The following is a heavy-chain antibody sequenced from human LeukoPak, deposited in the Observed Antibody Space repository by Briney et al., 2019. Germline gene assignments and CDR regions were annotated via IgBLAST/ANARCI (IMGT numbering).Heavy chain of an antibody. Sequence: SETLSLTCSVSGDSMYSHYWSFIRQAAGTGLEWIGRIHTSGTAYYNPSLKCRVTLSIDTSMTQFSLRLNSVTAADTAVYYCARGDYYDGGGRNWFDPWGQGSLVTVSP. CDR3: ARGDYYDGGGRNWFDP. D-gene: IGHD3-3*01. J-gene: IGHJ5*02. V-gene: IGHV4-4*07. CDR1: GDSMYSHY. CDR2: IHTSGTA.